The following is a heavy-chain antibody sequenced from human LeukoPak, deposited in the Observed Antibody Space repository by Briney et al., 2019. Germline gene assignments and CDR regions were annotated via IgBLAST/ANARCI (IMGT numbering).Heavy chain of an antibody. CDR1: GGSISSYY. CDR3: ARGQRGNFQH. D-gene: IGHD6-25*01. J-gene: IGHJ1*01. V-gene: IGHV4-59*12. CDR2: IYYSGST. Sequence: SETLSLTCTVSGGSISSYYWSWIRQPPGKGLEWIGYIYYSGSTNYNPSLKSRVTISVDTSKNQFSLKLSSVTAADTAVYYCARGQRGNFQHWGQGTLVTVSS.